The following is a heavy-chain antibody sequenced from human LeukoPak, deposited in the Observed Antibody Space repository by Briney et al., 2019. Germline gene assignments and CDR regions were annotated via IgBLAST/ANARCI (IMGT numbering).Heavy chain of an antibody. CDR3: ARDNAVAFGGNLDGNAFDI. D-gene: IGHD4-23*01. CDR2: IYYSGST. J-gene: IGHJ3*02. Sequence: SETLSLTCTVSGGSISSSSYYWGWIRQPPGKGLEWIGSIYYSGSTNYNPSLKSRVTISVDTSKNQFSLKLSSVTAADTAVYYCARDNAVAFGGNLDGNAFDIWGQGTMVTVSS. V-gene: IGHV4-39*07. CDR1: GGSISSSSYY.